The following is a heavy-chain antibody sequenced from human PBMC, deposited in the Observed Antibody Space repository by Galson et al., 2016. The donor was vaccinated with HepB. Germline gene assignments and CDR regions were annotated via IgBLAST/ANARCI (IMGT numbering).Heavy chain of an antibody. Sequence: SLRLSCAASGFTFETFGMHWVRQAPGKGLEWLAVIWNDSSRKYYAESVKGRFTVSRDNVNNTLFLAMNSLRPEDTGTYYCVTGNQNYFDYWGQGALVTVSS. V-gene: IGHV3-33*01. CDR2: IWNDSSRK. J-gene: IGHJ4*02. CDR1: GFTFETFG. D-gene: IGHD1-1*01. CDR3: VTGNQNYFDY.